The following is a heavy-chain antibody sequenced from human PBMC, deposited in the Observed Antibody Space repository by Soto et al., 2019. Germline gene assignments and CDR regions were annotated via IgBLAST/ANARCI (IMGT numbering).Heavy chain of an antibody. J-gene: IGHJ1*01. CDR3: ASMGDSSGYYYLESFQH. CDR1: GGSISSGGYY. Sequence: QVQLQESGPGLVKPSQTLSLTCTVSGGSISSGGYYWSWIRQHPGKGLEWIGYIYYSGSTYYNPSLKRRVTISVDTSKNQFSLKLSSVPAADTAVYYCASMGDSSGYYYLESFQHWGQGTLVTVSS. CDR2: IYYSGST. V-gene: IGHV4-31*03. D-gene: IGHD3-22*01.